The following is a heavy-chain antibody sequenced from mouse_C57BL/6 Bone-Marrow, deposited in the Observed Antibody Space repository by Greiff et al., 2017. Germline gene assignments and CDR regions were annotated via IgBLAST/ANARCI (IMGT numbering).Heavy chain of an antibody. CDR2: IYPRSGNT. CDR1: GYTFTSYG. D-gene: IGHD1-1*01. J-gene: IGHJ2*01. Sequence: QVQLQQSGAELARPGASVKLSCKASGYTFTSYGISWVKQRTGQGLEWIGEIYPRSGNTYSNEKFKGKATLTADKSSSTAYMELRSLTSEDSAVYFCARCYYGSSHYWGQGTTLTVSA. V-gene: IGHV1-81*01. CDR3: ARCYYGSSHY.